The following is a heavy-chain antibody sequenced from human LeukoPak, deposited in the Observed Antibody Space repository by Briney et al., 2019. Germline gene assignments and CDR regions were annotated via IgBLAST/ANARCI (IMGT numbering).Heavy chain of an antibody. CDR3: ARDLGRGYAFDI. Sequence: PGGSLRLSCAASGFTLSSYSMNWVRQAPGKGLEWVSSISSSSSYIYYADSVKGRFTISRDNAKNSLYLQMNSLRAEDTAVYYCARDLGRGYAFDIWGQGTMVTVSS. V-gene: IGHV3-21*01. CDR1: GFTLSSYS. CDR2: ISSSSSYI. J-gene: IGHJ3*02. D-gene: IGHD1-26*01.